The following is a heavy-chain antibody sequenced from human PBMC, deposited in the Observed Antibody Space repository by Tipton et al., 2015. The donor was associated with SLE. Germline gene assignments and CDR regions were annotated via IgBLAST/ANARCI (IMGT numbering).Heavy chain of an antibody. V-gene: IGHV1-18*01. CDR1: GYTFTSYG. Sequence: QSGPEVKKPGASVKVSCKASGYTFTSYGISWVRQAPGQGLEWMGWISAYNGNTNYAQKLQGRVTMTTDTSTSTAYMELRSLRSDDTAVYYCARDACRQWLAHDAFDIWGQGTMGTVSS. J-gene: IGHJ3*02. CDR3: ARDACRQWLAHDAFDI. D-gene: IGHD6-19*01. CDR2: ISAYNGNT.